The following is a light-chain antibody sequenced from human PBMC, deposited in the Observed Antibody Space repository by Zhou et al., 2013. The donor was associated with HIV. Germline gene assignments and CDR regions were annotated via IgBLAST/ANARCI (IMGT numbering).Light chain of an antibody. CDR3: QQRSNWLT. Sequence: EIVMTQSPATLSMSPGERATLSCRATQSVSSNLAWYQQKPGQAPRLLIYGASTRATGIPARFSGSGSGTEFTLTISSMQSEDFAAYYCQQRSNWLTFGGGTKVEI. CDR2: GAS. J-gene: IGKJ4*01. V-gene: IGKV3-15*01. CDR1: QSVSSN.